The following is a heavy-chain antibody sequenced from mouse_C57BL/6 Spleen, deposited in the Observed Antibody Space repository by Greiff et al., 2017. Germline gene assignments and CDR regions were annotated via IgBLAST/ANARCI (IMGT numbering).Heavy chain of an antibody. CDR1: GYTFTSYG. V-gene: IGHV1-81*01. CDR3: ARGALYGSSYGYFDV. D-gene: IGHD1-1*01. CDR2: IYPRSGNT. J-gene: IGHJ1*03. Sequence: QVQLQQSGAELARPGASVKLSCKASGYTFTSYGISWVKPRPGQGLEWIGEIYPRSGNTYSNEKFKGKATLTADKSSSTAYMELRSLTSEDSAVYFCARGALYGSSYGYFDVWGTGTTVTVSS.